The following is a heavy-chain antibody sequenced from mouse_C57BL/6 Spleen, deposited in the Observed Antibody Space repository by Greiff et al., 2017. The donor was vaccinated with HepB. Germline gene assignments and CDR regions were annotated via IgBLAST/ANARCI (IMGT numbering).Heavy chain of an antibody. J-gene: IGHJ2*01. D-gene: IGHD2-3*01. CDR1: GYTFTSYW. V-gene: IGHV1-55*01. Sequence: QVQLQQPGAELVKPGASVKMSCKASGYTFTSYWITWVKQRPGQGLEWIGDIYPGSGSTNYNEKFKSKATLTVETSSSTAYMQLSSLTSEDSAVYYCARWLLLYYFDYWGQGTTLTVSS. CDR3: ARWLLLYYFDY. CDR2: IYPGSGST.